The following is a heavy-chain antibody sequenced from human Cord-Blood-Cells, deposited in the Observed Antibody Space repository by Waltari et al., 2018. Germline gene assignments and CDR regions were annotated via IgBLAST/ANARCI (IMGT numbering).Heavy chain of an antibody. CDR2: ISSSGSTI. CDR1: GFTFSSYE. V-gene: IGHV3-48*03. J-gene: IGHJ4*02. D-gene: IGHD3-3*01. CDR3: ARDFTIFGVVKFDY. Sequence: EVQLVESGGGLVQPGGSLRLSCAASGFTFSSYEMTWVRQAPGKGLEWVSYISSSGSTIYYADSVKGRFTISRDNAKNSLYLQMNSLRAEDTAVYYCARDFTIFGVVKFDYWGQGTLVTVSS.